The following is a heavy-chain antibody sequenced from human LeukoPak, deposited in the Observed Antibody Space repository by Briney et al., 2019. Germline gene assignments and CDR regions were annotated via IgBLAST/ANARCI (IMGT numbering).Heavy chain of an antibody. CDR3: ARGPNYYDSSGYSGYYYYYMYV. V-gene: IGHV1-69*05. CDR1: GGTFSSYA. Sequence: ASVKVSCKASGGTFSSYAISWVRQAPGQGLEWMGGIIPIFGTANYAQKFQGRVTITTDESTSTAYMELSSLRSEDTAVYYCARGPNYYDSSGYSGYYYYYMYVWGKGTTVTVSS. CDR2: IIPIFGTA. D-gene: IGHD3-22*01. J-gene: IGHJ6*03.